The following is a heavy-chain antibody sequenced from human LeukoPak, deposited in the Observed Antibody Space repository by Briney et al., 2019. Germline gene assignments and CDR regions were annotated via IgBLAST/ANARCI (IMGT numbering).Heavy chain of an antibody. D-gene: IGHD3-22*01. CDR3: TTYRYSYDVTGYSYFDS. Sequence: PGGSLRLSCAASGFTFSSYGMHWVRQAPGKGLEWVAFIRYEGSNKYYADSVKGRFTISRDNSKNTLYLQMNSLRAEDTAVYYCTTYRYSYDVTGYSYFDSWGQGIPVTVSS. CDR1: GFTFSSYG. J-gene: IGHJ4*02. V-gene: IGHV3-30*02. CDR2: IRYEGSNK.